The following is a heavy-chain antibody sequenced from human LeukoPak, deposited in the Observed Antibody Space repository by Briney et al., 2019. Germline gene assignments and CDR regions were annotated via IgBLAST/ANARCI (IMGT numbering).Heavy chain of an antibody. D-gene: IGHD6-6*01. Sequence: GGSLRLSCAASGFTFSNYVINWVRQAPGKGLEWVSSISSGSTYIYYADLVKGRFTISRDNANSSLYLQMSSLRDEDTAVYYCARDSSSGLKSYYFDYWGQGTLVTVSS. J-gene: IGHJ4*02. CDR2: ISSGSTYI. V-gene: IGHV3-21*01. CDR3: ARDSSSGLKSYYFDY. CDR1: GFTFSNYV.